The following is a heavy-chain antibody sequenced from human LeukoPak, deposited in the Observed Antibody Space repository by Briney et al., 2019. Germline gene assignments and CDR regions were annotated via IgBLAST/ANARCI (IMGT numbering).Heavy chain of an antibody. CDR1: GFTVSSNY. J-gene: IGHJ3*02. Sequence: GGSLRLSCSASGFTVSSNYMSWVRQAPGKGLEWVSVIYSGGSTYYADSVKGRFTISRDNSKNTLYLQMNSLRAEDTAVYYCARDLSGRDFWSGYYSDAFDIWGQGTMVTVSS. CDR3: ARDLSGRDFWSGYYSDAFDI. D-gene: IGHD3-3*01. V-gene: IGHV3-66*01. CDR2: IYSGGST.